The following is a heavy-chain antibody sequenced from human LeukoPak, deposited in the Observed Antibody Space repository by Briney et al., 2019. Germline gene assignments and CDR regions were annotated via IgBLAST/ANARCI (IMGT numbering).Heavy chain of an antibody. CDR3: AKQGQEQWLGVDY. Sequence: PGRSLRLSCAASGFTFSSYGMHWVRQAPGKGLEWVAVISYDGSNKYYADSVKGRFTISRDNSKNTLYLQMNSLRAEDTAVYYCAKQGQEQWLGVDYWGQGTLVTVSS. D-gene: IGHD6-19*01. CDR1: GFTFSSYG. J-gene: IGHJ4*02. CDR2: ISYDGSNK. V-gene: IGHV3-30*18.